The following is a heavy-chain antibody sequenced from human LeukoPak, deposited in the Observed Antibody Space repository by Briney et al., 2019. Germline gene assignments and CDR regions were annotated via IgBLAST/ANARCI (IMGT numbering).Heavy chain of an antibody. D-gene: IGHD1-26*01. CDR1: GFTFSSYG. CDR2: ISYDGGNK. Sequence: PGGSLRLSCAASGFTFSSYGMHWVRQAPGKGLEWVAVISYDGGNKYYADSVKGRFTISRDNSKNTLYLQMNSLRAEDTAVYYCARDRVGASQYFDYWGQGTLVTVSS. V-gene: IGHV3-30*03. J-gene: IGHJ4*02. CDR3: ARDRVGASQYFDY.